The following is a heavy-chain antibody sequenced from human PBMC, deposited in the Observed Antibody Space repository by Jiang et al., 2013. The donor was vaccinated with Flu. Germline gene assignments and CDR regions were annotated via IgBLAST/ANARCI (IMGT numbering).Heavy chain of an antibody. J-gene: IGHJ4*02. Sequence: SVKVSCKASGYTFTSYAMHWVRQAPGQRLEWMGWINAGNGNTKYSQKFQGRVTITRDTSASTAYMELSSLRSEDTAVYYCARDTLNYYGSGSYLDYWGQGTLVTVSS. V-gene: IGHV1-3*01. D-gene: IGHD3-10*01. CDR2: INAGNGNT. CDR1: GYTFTSYA. CDR3: ARDTLNYYGSGSYLDY.